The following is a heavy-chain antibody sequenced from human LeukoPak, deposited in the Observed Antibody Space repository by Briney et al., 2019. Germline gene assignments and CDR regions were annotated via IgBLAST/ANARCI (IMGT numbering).Heavy chain of an antibody. CDR1: GYTFTGYY. Sequence: ASVKVSCKASGYTFTGYYMHWVRQAPGQGLEWMGWINPNSGGTNYAQKFQGRVTMTRDTSISTAYMELSRLRSDDTAVYYCAREVVITSYYFDYWGQGTLVTVSS. CDR3: AREVVITSYYFDY. J-gene: IGHJ4*02. V-gene: IGHV1-2*02. CDR2: INPNSGGT. D-gene: IGHD3-22*01.